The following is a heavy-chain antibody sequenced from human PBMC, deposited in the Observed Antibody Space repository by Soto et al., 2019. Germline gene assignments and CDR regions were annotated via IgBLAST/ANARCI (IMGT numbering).Heavy chain of an antibody. J-gene: IGHJ5*02. CDR1: GFTFSSYG. V-gene: IGHV3-30*18. D-gene: IGHD3-10*01. CDR2: ISYDGSNK. Sequence: QVQLVESGGGVVQPGRSLRLSCAASGFTFSSYGMHWVRQAPGKGLEWVAVISYDGSNKYYADSVKGRFTISRDNSKNSLYLQMNSLRAEDTAVYYFAKGPTSGSWGQGTLVTVSS. CDR3: AKGPTSGS.